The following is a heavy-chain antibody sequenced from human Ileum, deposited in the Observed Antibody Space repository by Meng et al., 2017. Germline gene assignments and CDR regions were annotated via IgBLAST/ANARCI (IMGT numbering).Heavy chain of an antibody. CDR1: GGSFSGYY. D-gene: IGHD3-22*01. Sequence: SETLSLTCAVYGGSFSGYYWSWIRQPPGKGLEWIGEINHSGSTNYNPSLKSRVTISVDTSKNQFSLKLSSVTAADTAVYYCARGPLYYYDSSAKSGADYWGQGTLVTV. CDR3: ARGPLYYYDSSAKSGADY. CDR2: INHSGST. V-gene: IGHV4-34*01. J-gene: IGHJ4*02.